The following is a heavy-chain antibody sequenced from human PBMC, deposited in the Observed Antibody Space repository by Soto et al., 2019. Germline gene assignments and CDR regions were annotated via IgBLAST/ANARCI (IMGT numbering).Heavy chain of an antibody. CDR1: GGSVSSGSYY. J-gene: IGHJ4*02. V-gene: IGHV4-61*01. D-gene: IGHD3-22*01. CDR2: IYYSGST. Sequence: LSRTCTVSGGSVSSGSYYWSWIRQPPGKGLEWIGYIYYSGSTNYNPSLKSRVTISVDTSKNQFSLKLSSLTAADTAVYYCARDSGHDDSSGYYYVDYWGQGTLVTVSS. CDR3: ARDSGHDDSSGYYYVDY.